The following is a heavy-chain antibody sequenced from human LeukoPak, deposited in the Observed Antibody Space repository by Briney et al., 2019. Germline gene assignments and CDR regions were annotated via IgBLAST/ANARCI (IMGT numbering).Heavy chain of an antibody. CDR3: ARSRRFGFDY. V-gene: IGHV4-34*01. Sequence: SETLSLTCGVYGGALTSYYWGWIRQPPAKGLEWIGEVNRSGSTNYNPSLKSRVTISVGTSTSRFSLTLSSVTAADTAIYYCARSRRFGFDYWGQGSLVTVSS. CDR1: GGALTSYY. J-gene: IGHJ4*02. D-gene: IGHD3-10*01. CDR2: VNRSGST.